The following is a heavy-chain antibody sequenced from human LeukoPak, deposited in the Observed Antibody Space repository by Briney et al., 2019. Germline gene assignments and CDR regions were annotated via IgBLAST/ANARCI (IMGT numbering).Heavy chain of an antibody. CDR2: INPSGGST. V-gene: IGHV1-46*01. Sequence: ASVTVSLTSSASSFTSYYMHWVRQAPGQGLEWMGIINPSGGSTSYAQKFQGRVTMTRDTSTSTVYMELRSLRSDDTAVYDCARGCSATGSASARTSGYF. D-gene: IGHD6-13*01. J-gene: IGHJ1*01. CDR1: ASSFTSYY. CDR3: ARGCSATGSASARTSGYF.